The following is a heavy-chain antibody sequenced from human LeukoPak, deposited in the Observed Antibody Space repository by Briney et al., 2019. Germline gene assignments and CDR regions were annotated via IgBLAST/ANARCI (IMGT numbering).Heavy chain of an antibody. V-gene: IGHV4-61*02. Sequence: SQTLSLTCTVSGGSIRSGSYEWSWIRQPAGKGLEWIGRIYTSGSTNYNPSLKSRVTISVDTSKNQFSLKLRSVTAADTAVYYCARDLVVVVAATNYWYFDLWGRGTLVTVSS. CDR2: IYTSGST. CDR3: ARDLVVVVAATNYWYFDL. D-gene: IGHD2-15*01. J-gene: IGHJ2*01. CDR1: GGSIRSGSYE.